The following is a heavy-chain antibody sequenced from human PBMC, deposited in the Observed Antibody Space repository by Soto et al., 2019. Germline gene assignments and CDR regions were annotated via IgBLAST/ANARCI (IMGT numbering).Heavy chain of an antibody. J-gene: IGHJ4*02. CDR2: INPSGST. V-gene: IGHV4-34*01. CDR3: ARGLIALGGTVSH. Sequence: PSETLSLTCGVTGGSFNGYFWTWIRQPPGKGLEWIGQINPSGSTNDNPSLKSRVIMSVDTSKNRFSLNLLSVTAADTAVYYCARGLIALGGTVSHWGRGTLVTVSS. CDR1: GGSFNGYF. D-gene: IGHD6-19*01.